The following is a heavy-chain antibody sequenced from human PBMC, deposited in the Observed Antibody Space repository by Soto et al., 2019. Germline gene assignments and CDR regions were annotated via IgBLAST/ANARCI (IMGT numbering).Heavy chain of an antibody. CDR2: IYYSGST. D-gene: IGHD6-19*01. V-gene: IGHV4-61*01. Sequence: QVQLQESGPGLVKPSETLSLTCTVSGGSVSSGSYYWSWIRQPPGKGLEWIGYIYYSGSTNYNPYRRSRVTISVDTDQNQFSLKLSSVTAADTALYYCATHTGDSSGWYKDYWGQGTLVTVSS. CDR3: ATHTGDSSGWYKDY. CDR1: GGSVSSGSYY. J-gene: IGHJ4*02.